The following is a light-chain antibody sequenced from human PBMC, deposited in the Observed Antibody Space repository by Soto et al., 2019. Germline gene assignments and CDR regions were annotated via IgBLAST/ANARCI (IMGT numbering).Light chain of an antibody. CDR3: QQYYNIPPLT. CDR2: DAS. CDR1: QDMSNY. V-gene: IGKV1-33*01. Sequence: DIQMTQSPSSLSASVGDRVTITCQASQDMSNYLNWYQQKPGKSTKLLIYDASNLETGVPSRFSGSGSGTDFTFTISSLQPEDIATYYCQQYYNIPPLTFGGGTKVEIK. J-gene: IGKJ4*01.